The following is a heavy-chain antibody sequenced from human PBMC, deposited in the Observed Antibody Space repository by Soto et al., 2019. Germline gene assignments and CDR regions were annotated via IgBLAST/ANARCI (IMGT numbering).Heavy chain of an antibody. D-gene: IGHD7-27*01. Sequence: QVQLQESGPGLVQPSQTLSLTCSVSGDPVSSGSYYWTWVRQHPVKGLEWIGYIYHTGSTYYNPSLQIRLIMSIDTSKNQFSLHLYSVTAADTAVYFCAAKLGTTHYFDFWGQGSLVAVSS. CDR2: IYHTGST. J-gene: IGHJ4*02. CDR1: GDPVSSGSYY. V-gene: IGHV4-31*03. CDR3: AAKLGTTHYFDF.